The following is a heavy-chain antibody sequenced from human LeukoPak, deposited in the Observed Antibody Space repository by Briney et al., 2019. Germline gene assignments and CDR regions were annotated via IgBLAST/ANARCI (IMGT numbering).Heavy chain of an antibody. CDR3: ARVFEGSGSSEHHYYYGMDV. D-gene: IGHD1-26*01. CDR2: IYYSGST. CDR1: GGSISGYY. J-gene: IGHJ6*02. V-gene: IGHV4-59*01. Sequence: SETLFLTCTVSGGSISGYYWSWIRQPPGKGLEWIGYIYYSGSTNYNPSLKSRVTISVDTSKNQFSLKLSSVSAADTAVYYCARVFEGSGSSEHHYYYGMDVWGQGTTVTVSS.